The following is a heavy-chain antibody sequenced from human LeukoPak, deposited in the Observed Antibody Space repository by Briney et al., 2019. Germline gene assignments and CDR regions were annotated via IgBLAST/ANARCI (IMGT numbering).Heavy chain of an antibody. CDR3: LPGKGY. Sequence: GGSLRLSCAAYGLTFNTYWMNWVRQAPGKGLEWVANTSPDGNEKYYADFVKGRFSIFRDNADSILYLQMNSLRGEDTAVYYCLPGKGYWGQGTLVTVSS. V-gene: IGHV3-7*01. D-gene: IGHD4-23*01. CDR2: TSPDGNEK. CDR1: GLTFNTYW. J-gene: IGHJ4*02.